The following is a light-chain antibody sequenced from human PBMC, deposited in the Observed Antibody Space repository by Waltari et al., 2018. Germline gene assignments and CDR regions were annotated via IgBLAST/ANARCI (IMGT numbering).Light chain of an antibody. CDR1: LFRNPY. CDR2: GQN. V-gene: IGLV3-19*01. J-gene: IGLJ1*01. Sequence: SSELTQDPAVSVALGPPVRVTCQGYLFRNPYASWYQQKPGQAPKLVVYGQNNRPSGIPDRFSGSGSRTTASLTITGAQAEDEAVYYCNSRDRNGDLYVFGSGTKVTVL. CDR3: NSRDRNGDLYV.